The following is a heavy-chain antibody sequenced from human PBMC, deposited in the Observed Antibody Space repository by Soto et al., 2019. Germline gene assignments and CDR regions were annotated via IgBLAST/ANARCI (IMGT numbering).Heavy chain of an antibody. V-gene: IGHV4-31*03. Sequence: QVQLQESGPGLMKPSQTLSLTCTVSGGYISSAGSFWSWVRQLPGKGLEWIGYMSYSETTHYNSSLKSRVSISVDTSKNEFSVNLGSVTAADTAVYYCARRYSRPDWCDSWGPGTLVIVSS. CDR1: GGYISSAGSF. J-gene: IGHJ5*01. CDR3: ARRYSRPDWCDS. D-gene: IGHD5-12*01. CDR2: MSYSETT.